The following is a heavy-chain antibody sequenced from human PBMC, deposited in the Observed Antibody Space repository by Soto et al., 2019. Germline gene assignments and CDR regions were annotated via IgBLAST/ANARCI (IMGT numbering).Heavy chain of an antibody. Sequence: PGESLKISCKGSGYSFTSYWIGWVRQMPGKGLEWMGIIYPGDSDTRYSPSFQGQVTISTDKSISTAYLQWSSLKASDTAMYYCARPCEAGKYYYATYVWGQGTTVTVSS. V-gene: IGHV5-51*01. J-gene: IGHJ6*02. CDR2: IYPGDSDT. CDR3: ARPCEAGKYYYATYV. CDR1: GYSFTSYW. D-gene: IGHD6-19*01.